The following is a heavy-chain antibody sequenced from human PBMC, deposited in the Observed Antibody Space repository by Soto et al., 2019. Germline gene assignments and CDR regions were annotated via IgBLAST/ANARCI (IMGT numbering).Heavy chain of an antibody. J-gene: IGHJ5*01. V-gene: IGHV3-74*01. CDR2: ISPSGTTT. CDR1: GFTFNTYW. Sequence: GGSLRLSCAASGFTFNTYWMHWVRQAPGKGLIWVSRISPSGTTTTYADSVKGRFTISRDNSKNTLYLEMNSLRAEDTAVYYCARDDDYDDNGLDSWGQGTLVTVSS. D-gene: IGHD4-17*01. CDR3: ARDDDYDDNGLDS.